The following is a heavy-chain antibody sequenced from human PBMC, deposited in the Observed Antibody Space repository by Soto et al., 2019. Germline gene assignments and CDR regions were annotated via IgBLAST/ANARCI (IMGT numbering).Heavy chain of an antibody. J-gene: IGHJ4*02. D-gene: IGHD3-22*01. CDR2: ISYDGSNK. V-gene: IGHV3-30*18. CDR3: AKDLLYYDSSGTMGSADY. CDR1: GFTFSSYG. Sequence: GGSLRLSCAASGFTFSSYGMHWVRQAPGKGLEWVAVISYDGSNKYYADSVKGRFTISRDNSKNTLYLQMNSLRAEDTAVYYCAKDLLYYDSSGTMGSADYWGQGTLVTVSS.